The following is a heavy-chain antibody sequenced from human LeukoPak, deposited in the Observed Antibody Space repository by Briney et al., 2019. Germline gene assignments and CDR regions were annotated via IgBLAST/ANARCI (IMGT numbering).Heavy chain of an antibody. D-gene: IGHD6-19*01. CDR3: ARSSGVAGHFDY. Sequence: KPSETLSLTCTVSGGSISSYYWSWIRQPAGKGLKWIGRIYTSGSTNYNPSLKSRVTMSVDTSKNQFSLKLSSVTAADTAVYYCARSSGVAGHFDYWGQGTLVTVSS. V-gene: IGHV4-4*07. CDR1: GGSISSYY. J-gene: IGHJ4*02. CDR2: IYTSGST.